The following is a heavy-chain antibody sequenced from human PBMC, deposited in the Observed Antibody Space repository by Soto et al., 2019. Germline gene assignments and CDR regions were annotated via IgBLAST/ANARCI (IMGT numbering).Heavy chain of an antibody. D-gene: IGHD3-9*01. CDR2: INPNSGGT. Sequence: ASVKVSCKASGYTFTGYYMHWVRQAPGQGLEWMGWINPNSGGTNYAQKFQGRVTMTRDTSISTAHMELSRLRSDDTAVYYCARELTANDAFDIWGQGTTVTVSS. J-gene: IGHJ3*02. V-gene: IGHV1-2*02. CDR1: GYTFTGYY. CDR3: ARELTANDAFDI.